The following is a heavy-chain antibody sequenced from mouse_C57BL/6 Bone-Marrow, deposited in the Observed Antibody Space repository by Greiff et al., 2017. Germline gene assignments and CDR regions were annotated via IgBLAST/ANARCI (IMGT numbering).Heavy chain of an antibody. Sequence: VQLQQPGAELVRPGTSVKLSCKASGYTFTSYWMHWVKQRPGQGLEWIGVIDPSDSYTNYNQKFKGKATLTVDTSSSTAYMQLSSLTSADSAVYYCARLSLLDYGSSYLYYFDYWGKGTTLTVSS. V-gene: IGHV1-59*01. CDR2: IDPSDSYT. CDR1: GYTFTSYW. D-gene: IGHD1-1*01. CDR3: ARLSLLDYGSSYLYYFDY. J-gene: IGHJ2*01.